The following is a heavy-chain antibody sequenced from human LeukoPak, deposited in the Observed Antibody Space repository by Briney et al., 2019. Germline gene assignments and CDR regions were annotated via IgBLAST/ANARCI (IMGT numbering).Heavy chain of an antibody. CDR1: GFTFSSYA. J-gene: IGHJ3*02. CDR2: IYYSGST. V-gene: IGHV4-59*08. CDR3: ARHDDYGRAFDI. Sequence: GSLRLSCAASGFTFSSYAMSWVRQPPGKGLEWIGYIYYSGSTDYNPSLKSRVTISVDTSKNQFSLKLSSVTAADTAVYYCARHDDYGRAFDIWGQGTMVTVSS. D-gene: IGHD4-17*01.